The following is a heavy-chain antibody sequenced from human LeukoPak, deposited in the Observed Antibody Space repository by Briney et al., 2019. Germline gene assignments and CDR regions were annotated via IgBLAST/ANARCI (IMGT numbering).Heavy chain of an antibody. CDR1: GGSISSGDYY. V-gene: IGHV4-30-4*01. J-gene: IGHJ4*02. CDR2: IYYSGST. CDR3: ARGLRGRSGYYFDS. Sequence: SETLSLTCTVSGGSISSGDYYWNWIRQPPGKGLERIGYIYYSGSTHYNPSLKSRVTISVDTSKTQFSLRLSSVTAADTAVYYCARGLRGRSGYYFDSWGQGTLVTVSS.